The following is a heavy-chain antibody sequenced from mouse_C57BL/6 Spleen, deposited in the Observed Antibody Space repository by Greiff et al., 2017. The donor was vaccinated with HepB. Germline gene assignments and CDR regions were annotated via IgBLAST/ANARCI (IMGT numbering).Heavy chain of an antibody. V-gene: IGHV1-50*01. Sequence: VQLQQSGAELVKPGASVKLSCKASGYTFTSYWMQWVKQRPGQGLEWIGEIDPSDSYTNYNQKFKGKATLTVDTSSSTAYMQLSSLTSEDSAVYYCARRGREDYWGQGTTLTVSS. J-gene: IGHJ2*01. CDR1: GYTFTSYW. CDR3: ARRGREDY. CDR2: IDPSDSYT.